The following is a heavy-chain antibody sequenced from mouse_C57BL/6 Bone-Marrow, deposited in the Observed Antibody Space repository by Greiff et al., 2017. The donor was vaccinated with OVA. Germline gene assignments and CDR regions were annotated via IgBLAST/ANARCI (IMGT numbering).Heavy chain of an antibody. Sequence: EVNVVESEGGLVQPGSSMKLSCTASGFTFSDYYMAWVRQVPEKGLEWVANINYDGSSTYYLDSLKSRFIISRDNAKNILYLQMSSLKSEDTATYYCARDSLGQGGFAYWGQGTLVTVSA. CDR1: GFTFSDYY. V-gene: IGHV5-16*01. CDR3: ARDSLGQGGFAY. D-gene: IGHD3-3*01. J-gene: IGHJ3*01. CDR2: INYDGSST.